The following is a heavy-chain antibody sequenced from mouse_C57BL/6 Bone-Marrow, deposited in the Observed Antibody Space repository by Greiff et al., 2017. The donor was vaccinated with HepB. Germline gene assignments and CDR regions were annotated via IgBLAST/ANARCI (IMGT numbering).Heavy chain of an antibody. CDR2: IDPSDSYT. CDR1: GYTFTSYW. V-gene: IGHV1-50*01. Sequence: VKLSCKASGYTFTSYWMQWVKQRPGQGLEWIGEIDPSDSYTNYNQKFKGKATLTVDTSSSTAYMQLSSLTSEDSAVYYCARGRLRRRAFAYWGQGTLVTVSA. D-gene: IGHD2-4*01. J-gene: IGHJ3*01. CDR3: ARGRLRRRAFAY.